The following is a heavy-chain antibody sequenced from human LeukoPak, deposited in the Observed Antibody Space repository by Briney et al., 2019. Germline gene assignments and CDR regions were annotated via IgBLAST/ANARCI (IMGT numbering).Heavy chain of an antibody. CDR1: GDSISNFA. CDR2: IIPIFGRA. V-gene: IGHV1-69*13. Sequence: ASVKVSCKASGDSISNFAVSWVRQAPGQGLEWMGGIIPIFGRAHYAQKFQGRVTITADESTSTTSLELSSLKSEDTAIYYCTTRSCGTGACFSSFYYYYGLHFWGQGTTVSVSS. CDR3: TTRSCGTGACFSSFYYYYGLHF. D-gene: IGHD3-16*01. J-gene: IGHJ6*02.